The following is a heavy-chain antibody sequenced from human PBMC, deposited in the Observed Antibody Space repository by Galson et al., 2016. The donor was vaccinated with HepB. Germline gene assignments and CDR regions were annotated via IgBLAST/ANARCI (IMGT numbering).Heavy chain of an antibody. Sequence: SLRLSCAASGFIFSQFAVHWVRQAPGKGLEWAAVISYDGTRKYYTDSVKGRFTVSRDDSKTTLYLQMNTLRPEDTGVYYCARDQKYSGTDFYFAMDVWGKGATVTVSS. D-gene: IGHD1-26*01. CDR3: ARDQKYSGTDFYFAMDV. J-gene: IGHJ6*04. CDR2: ISYDGTRK. V-gene: IGHV3-30-3*01. CDR1: GFIFSQFA.